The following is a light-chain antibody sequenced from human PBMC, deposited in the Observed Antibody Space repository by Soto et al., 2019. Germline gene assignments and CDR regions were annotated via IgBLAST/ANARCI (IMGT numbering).Light chain of an antibody. CDR3: CSYAGRNPVT. CDR2: DVN. J-gene: IGLJ2*01. CDR1: SSDVGGYNY. Sequence: QSALTPPRSVSGAPGQSVTISCTGTSSDVGGYNYVSWHQQHPGKAPKLMIYDVNQPPSGVHYRFSGCKSGNTASLPISGLQAEDEADSYCCSYAGRNPVTVGGGTTVTVL. V-gene: IGLV2-11*01.